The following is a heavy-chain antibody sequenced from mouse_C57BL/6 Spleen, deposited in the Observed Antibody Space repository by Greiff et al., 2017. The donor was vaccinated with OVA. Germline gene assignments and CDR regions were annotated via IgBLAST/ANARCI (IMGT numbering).Heavy chain of an antibody. CDR1: GYTFTSYG. Sequence: VKLMESGAELARPGASVKLSCKASGYTFTSYGISWVKQRTGQGLEWIGEIYPRSGNTYYNEKFKGKATLTADKSSSTAYMELRSLTSEDSAVYFCEGTTVVGTGYAMDYWGQGTSVTVSS. D-gene: IGHD1-1*01. CDR2: IYPRSGNT. J-gene: IGHJ4*01. CDR3: EGTTVVGTGYAMDY. V-gene: IGHV1-81*01.